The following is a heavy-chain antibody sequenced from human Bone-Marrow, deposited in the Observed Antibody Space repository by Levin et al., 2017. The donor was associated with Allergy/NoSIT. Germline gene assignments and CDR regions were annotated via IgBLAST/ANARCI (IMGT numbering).Heavy chain of an antibody. CDR3: ARVGGGITMVRGVTH. CDR1: GFTFSSYA. D-gene: IGHD3-10*01. J-gene: IGHJ4*02. CDR2: ISYDGSNK. V-gene: IGHV3-30-3*01. Sequence: GGSLRLSCAASGFTFSSYAMHWVRQAPGKGLEWVAVISYDGSNKYYADSVKGRFTISRDNSKNTLYLQMNSLRAEDTAVYYCARVGGGITMVRGVTHWGQGTLVTVSS.